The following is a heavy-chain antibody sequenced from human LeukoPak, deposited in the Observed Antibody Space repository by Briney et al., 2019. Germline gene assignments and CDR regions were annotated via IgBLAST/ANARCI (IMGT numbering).Heavy chain of an antibody. J-gene: IGHJ4*02. D-gene: IGHD3-10*01. Sequence: SGGSLRLSCAASGFTFSSYAMSWVRQAPGKGLEWVSAISGSGGSTYYADSVKGRFTISRDNSKSTLYLQMNSLRAEDTAVYYCLKDFGRNLGGPGYWGRGTLVTVSA. V-gene: IGHV3-23*01. CDR2: ISGSGGST. CDR1: GFTFSSYA. CDR3: LKDFGRNLGGPGY.